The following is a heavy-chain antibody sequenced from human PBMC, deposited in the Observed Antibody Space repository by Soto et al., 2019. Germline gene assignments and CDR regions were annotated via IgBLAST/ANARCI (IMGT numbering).Heavy chain of an antibody. CDR3: AREDDGGDRDYYGLDV. Sequence: ASVKVSCKASGYTFTSYGISWVRQAPGQGLEWMGWISAYNGNTNYAQKLQGRVTMTTDTSTSTAYMELRSLRSDDTAVYYCAREDDGGDRDYYGLDVWGQGTTVNVSS. D-gene: IGHD2-21*02. J-gene: IGHJ6*02. CDR2: ISAYNGNT. CDR1: GYTFTSYG. V-gene: IGHV1-18*01.